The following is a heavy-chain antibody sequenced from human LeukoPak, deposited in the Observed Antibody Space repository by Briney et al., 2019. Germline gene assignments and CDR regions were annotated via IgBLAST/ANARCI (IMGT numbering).Heavy chain of an antibody. CDR1: GGSFSGYY. D-gene: IGHD2-8*01. Sequence: SETLSLTCAVYGGSFSGYYWSWIRRPPGKGLEWIGEINHSGSTNYNPSLKSRVTISVDTSKNQFSLKLSSVTAAETAVYYCARHAGRYWGQGTLVTVS. V-gene: IGHV4-34*01. CDR2: INHSGST. CDR3: ARHAGRY. J-gene: IGHJ1*01.